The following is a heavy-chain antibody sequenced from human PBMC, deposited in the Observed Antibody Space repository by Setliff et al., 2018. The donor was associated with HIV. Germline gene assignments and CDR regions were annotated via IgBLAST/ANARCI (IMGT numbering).Heavy chain of an antibody. CDR3: ARDEVPRGDSNGYFQNY. CDR2: IIPIFGTA. J-gene: IGHJ4*02. V-gene: IGHV1-69*13. D-gene: IGHD5-18*01. Sequence: SVKVSCKASGGTFSSYAISWVRQAPGQGLEWMGGIIPIFGTANYAQKFQGRVTITADESTSTAYMELSSLRSEDTAVYYCARDEVPRGDSNGYFQNYWGQGTLVTVSS. CDR1: GGTFSSYA.